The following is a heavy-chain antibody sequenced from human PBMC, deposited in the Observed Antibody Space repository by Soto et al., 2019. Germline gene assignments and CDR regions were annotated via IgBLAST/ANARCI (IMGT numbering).Heavy chain of an antibody. V-gene: IGHV4-31*03. CDR3: ALFLSITTGHMKPPHGFGI. CDR1: WGNIISGGCC. D-gene: IGHD1-1*01. CDR2: IYYSGST. J-gene: IGHJ3*02. Sequence: TSSVAWGNIISGGCCRIRKKKNTGKGLEWIGYIYYSGSTYYNPSLKSRVTISVDTSKTQFSLKLSSVTAADTAVYYCALFLSITTGHMKPPHGFGICAQRTMVTV.